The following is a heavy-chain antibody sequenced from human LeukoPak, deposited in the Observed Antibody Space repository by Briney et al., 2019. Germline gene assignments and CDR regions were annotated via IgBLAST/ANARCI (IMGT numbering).Heavy chain of an antibody. J-gene: IGHJ4*02. V-gene: IGHV1-18*01. Sequence: ASVKVSCKASGYTFTSYGISWVRQAPGQGLEWMGWISAYNGNTKYAQKFQARVTLTTDTSTSTAYMELRSLRSDDTAIYYCARDLMYCDTMSCYDGDFDYWGQGTPVTVSS. CDR2: ISAYNGNT. D-gene: IGHD2-2*01. CDR1: GYTFTSYG. CDR3: ARDLMYCDTMSCYDGDFDY.